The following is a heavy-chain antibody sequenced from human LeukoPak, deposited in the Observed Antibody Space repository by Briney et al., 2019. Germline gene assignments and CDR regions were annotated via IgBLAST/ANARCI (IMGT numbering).Heavy chain of an antibody. CDR3: ARVDDSSGSVDY. CDR2: IYHSGST. Sequence: SETLSLTCAVSGGSISSGGYSWSWIWQPPGKGLEWIGYIYHSGSTYYNPSLKSRVTISVDRSKNQFSLKLSSVTAADTAVYYCARVDDSSGSVDYWGQGTLVTVSS. J-gene: IGHJ4*02. D-gene: IGHD3-22*01. CDR1: GGSISSGGYS. V-gene: IGHV4-30-2*01.